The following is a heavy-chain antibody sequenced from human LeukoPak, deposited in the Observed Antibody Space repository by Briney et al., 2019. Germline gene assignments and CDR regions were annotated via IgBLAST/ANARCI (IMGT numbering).Heavy chain of an antibody. Sequence: GGSLRLSCAASGFTFSSYGMHWVRQAPGKGLEWVAVIWYDGSNKYYADSVKGRSTISRDNSKNTLYLQMNSLRAEDTAVYYCARGSIAAAAYDYWGQGTLVTVSS. D-gene: IGHD6-13*01. CDR2: IWYDGSNK. CDR1: GFTFSSYG. J-gene: IGHJ4*02. V-gene: IGHV3-33*01. CDR3: ARGSIAAAAYDY.